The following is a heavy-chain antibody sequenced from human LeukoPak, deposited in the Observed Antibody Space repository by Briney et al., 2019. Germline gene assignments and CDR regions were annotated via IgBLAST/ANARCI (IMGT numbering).Heavy chain of an antibody. D-gene: IGHD3-22*01. CDR2: ISSNGGST. Sequence: GGSLRLSCAASGFTFSSYAMHWVRQAPGKGLEYVSAISSNGGSTYYATSVKGRFTISRDNSKNPLYLQMGSLRAEDMAVYYCARVAPYDPDAFDIWGQGTMVTVSS. CDR1: GFTFSSYA. V-gene: IGHV3-64*01. J-gene: IGHJ3*02. CDR3: ARVAPYDPDAFDI.